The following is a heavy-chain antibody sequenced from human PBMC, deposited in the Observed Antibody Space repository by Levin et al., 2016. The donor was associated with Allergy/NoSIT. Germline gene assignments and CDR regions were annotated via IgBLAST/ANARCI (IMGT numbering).Heavy chain of an antibody. D-gene: IGHD6-19*01. V-gene: IGHV3-30*04. CDR3: ARTLIAVTGHFDY. J-gene: IGHJ4*02. Sequence: WIRQPPGKGLEWVAVISYDGKNKYYADSVKGRFTISRDNSKYTVSLQMSSLRPDDTAVYYCARTLIAVTGHFDYWGQGTLVTVSS. CDR2: ISYDGKNK.